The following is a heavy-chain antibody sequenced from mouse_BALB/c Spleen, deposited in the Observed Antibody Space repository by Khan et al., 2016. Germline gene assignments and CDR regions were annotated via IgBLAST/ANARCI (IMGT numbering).Heavy chain of an antibody. V-gene: IGHV4-1*02. CDR3: ARAGYYGYLAY. CDR1: GFDFSRYW. D-gene: IGHD1-1*01. Sequence: EVKLLESGGGLVQPGGSLKLSCAASGFDFSRYWMSWVRQAPGKGLEWIGELNPDSSTINSPPSLKYKFIISRDNAKNTLYLQMSKVRSEDTALYYCARAGYYGYLAYWGQGTLVTVSA. J-gene: IGHJ3*01. CDR2: LNPDSSTI.